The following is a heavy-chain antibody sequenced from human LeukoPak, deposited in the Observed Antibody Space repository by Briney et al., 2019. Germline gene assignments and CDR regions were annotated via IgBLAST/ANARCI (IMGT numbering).Heavy chain of an antibody. CDR3: ARGRGIAVDY. CDR2: INHSGST. V-gene: IGHV4-34*01. Sequence: KPSETLSLTCAVYGGSFSGYYWSWIRQPPGKGLEWIGEINHSGSTNYNPSLKSRVTISVDTSKNQFSLKLSSVTAADTAVYYCARGRGIAVDYWGQGTLVTVSS. J-gene: IGHJ4*02. D-gene: IGHD6-13*01. CDR1: GGSFSGYY.